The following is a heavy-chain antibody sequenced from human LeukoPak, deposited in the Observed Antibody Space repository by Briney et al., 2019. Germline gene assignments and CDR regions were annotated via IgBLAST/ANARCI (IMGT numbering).Heavy chain of an antibody. D-gene: IGHD3-3*01. CDR2: IYYSGST. Sequence: SETLSLTCTVSGGSISSSSYYWGWIRRPPGKGLEWIGSIYYSGSTYYNPSLKSRVTISVDTSKNQFSLKLSSVTAADTAVYYCARHVEHDYDFWSGLRTYYFDYWGQGTLVTVSS. J-gene: IGHJ4*02. CDR3: ARHVEHDYDFWSGLRTYYFDY. CDR1: GGSISSSSYY. V-gene: IGHV4-39*01.